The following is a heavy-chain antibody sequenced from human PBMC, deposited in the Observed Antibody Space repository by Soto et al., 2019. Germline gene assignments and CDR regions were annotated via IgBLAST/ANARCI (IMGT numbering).Heavy chain of an antibody. CDR1: GGSISSYY. D-gene: IGHD6-19*01. CDR2: IYYSGST. Sequence: SETLSLTCTGSGGSISSYYWSWIRQPPGRGLEWIGYIYYSGSTNYNPYLKSRVTISVDTSKNQFSLKLISVTAADTAFYYCARHDSGYSSGWHFDYWGQGTLVTVSS. J-gene: IGHJ4*02. V-gene: IGHV4-59*08. CDR3: ARHDSGYSSGWHFDY.